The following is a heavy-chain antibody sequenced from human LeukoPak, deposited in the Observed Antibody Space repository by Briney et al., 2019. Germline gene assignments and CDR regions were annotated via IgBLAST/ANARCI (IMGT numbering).Heavy chain of an antibody. CDR3: ARREGYSYGYAFDY. D-gene: IGHD5-18*01. CDR2: ISGSGGST. V-gene: IGHV3-23*01. Sequence: PGGSLRLSCAASGFTFSSYAMSWVRQAPGKGLEWVSAISGSGGSTYYADSVKGRFTISRDNSKNTLYLQMNSLRAEDTAVYYCARREGYSYGYAFDYWGQGTLVTVSS. J-gene: IGHJ4*02. CDR1: GFTFSSYA.